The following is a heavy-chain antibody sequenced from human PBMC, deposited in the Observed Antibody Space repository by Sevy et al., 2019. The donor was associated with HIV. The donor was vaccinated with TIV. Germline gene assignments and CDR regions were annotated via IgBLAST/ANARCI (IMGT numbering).Heavy chain of an antibody. CDR2: ISYDGSNK. V-gene: IGHV3-30-3*01. Sequence: GGSLRLSCAASGFTFSSYAMHCVRQAPGKGLEWVAVISYDGSNKYYADSVKGRFTISRDNSKNTLYLQMNSLRAEDTAVYYCASRRSISHWGQGTLVTVSS. J-gene: IGHJ4*02. CDR1: GFTFSSYA. D-gene: IGHD3-9*01. CDR3: ASRRSISH.